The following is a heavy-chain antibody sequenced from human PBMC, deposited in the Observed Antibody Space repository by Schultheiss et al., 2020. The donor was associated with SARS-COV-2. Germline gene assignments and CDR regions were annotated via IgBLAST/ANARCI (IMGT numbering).Heavy chain of an antibody. J-gene: IGHJ4*02. CDR3: ARAPYCTGGICYSDY. CDR1: GDSMTSYY. Sequence: SETLSLTCTVSGDSMTSYYWNWIRQPPGKGLEWIGYVYYSGSTDYNPSLKGRATTSVDTSRKQFSLKLSSVTAADTAVYFCARAPYCTGGICYSDYWGQGTLVTV. CDR2: VYYSGST. V-gene: IGHV4-59*01. D-gene: IGHD2-8*02.